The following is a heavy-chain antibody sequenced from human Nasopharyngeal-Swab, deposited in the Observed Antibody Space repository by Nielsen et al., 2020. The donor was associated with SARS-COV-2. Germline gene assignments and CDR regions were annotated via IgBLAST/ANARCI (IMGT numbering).Heavy chain of an antibody. CDR1: GGSISSSSYY. J-gene: IGHJ4*02. V-gene: IGHV4-39*01. CDR3: ARVLRYNWNYYLDY. CDR2: MYYSGST. D-gene: IGHD1-7*01. Sequence: SETLSLTCTVSGGSISSSSYYWGWIRQPPGKGLEWIGSMYYSGSTYYNPSLKSRVTISVDTSKNQFSLKLSSVTAADTAVYYCARVLRYNWNYYLDYWGQGTLVTVSS.